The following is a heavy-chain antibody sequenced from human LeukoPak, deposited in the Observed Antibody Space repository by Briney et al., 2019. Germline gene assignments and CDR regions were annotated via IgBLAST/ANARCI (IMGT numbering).Heavy chain of an antibody. CDR3: ATNLEGHRAVALDR. D-gene: IGHD3-3*01. CDR1: GGSISNYY. V-gene: IGHV4-59*01. Sequence: SETLSLTCTVSGGSISNYYWSWIRQPPGKGLEWIGYISYSGGTNYNPSLKSRVSMSVDTSKNQFSLMLSSVTAADTAVYYCATNLEGHRAVALDRWGQGTPVTVSS. CDR2: ISYSGGT. J-gene: IGHJ4*02.